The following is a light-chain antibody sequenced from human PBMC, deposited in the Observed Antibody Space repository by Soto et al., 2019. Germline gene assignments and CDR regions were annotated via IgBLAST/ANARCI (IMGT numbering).Light chain of an antibody. CDR1: SGHSSYA. CDR3: QTWATGIRV. V-gene: IGLV4-69*01. J-gene: IGLJ3*02. CDR2: RNSDGSH. Sequence: QSVLTQSPSASASLGASVKLTCTLSSGHSSYAIAWHQQQPEKGPRYLMNRNSDGSHTKGDGIPDRFSGSSSGAERYLTISSLQSEDEADYYCQTWATGIRVFGGGTKLTVL.